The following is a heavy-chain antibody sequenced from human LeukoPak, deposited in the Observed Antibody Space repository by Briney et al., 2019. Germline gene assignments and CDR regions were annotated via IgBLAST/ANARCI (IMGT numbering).Heavy chain of an antibody. CDR1: GGSISNFF. CDR2: IYYSGNT. Sequence: PSETLSLTCSVSGGSISNFFWSWMRQPPGKGLGWIGYIYYSGNTNYNPSLKSRVTFSVDTSKNQFSLRLRSVTAADTAVYFCARTQTTLTTQYYYYMDVWGKGTTVTVSS. CDR3: ARTQTTLTTQYYYYMDV. D-gene: IGHD4-17*01. V-gene: IGHV4-59*01. J-gene: IGHJ6*03.